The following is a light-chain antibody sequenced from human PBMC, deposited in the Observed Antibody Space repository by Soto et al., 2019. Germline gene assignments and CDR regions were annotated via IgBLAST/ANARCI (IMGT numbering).Light chain of an antibody. J-gene: IGLJ3*02. Sequence: QSALTQPASVSGSLGQSITISCTGTSSDVGTYNYVSWYQHRPGKAPKRMIYDVSYRPSGVSNRFSGSKSANTASLTISGLQAEDEADYYCSSYTTSNTQVFGGGTKLTVL. CDR1: SSDVGTYNY. CDR2: DVS. CDR3: SSYTTSNTQV. V-gene: IGLV2-14*01.